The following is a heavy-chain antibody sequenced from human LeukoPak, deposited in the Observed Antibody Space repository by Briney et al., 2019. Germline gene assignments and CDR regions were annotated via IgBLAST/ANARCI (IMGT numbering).Heavy chain of an antibody. Sequence: SETLSLTCTVSGDSISSSSYYWGWIRQPPGKGPEWIGSVYYIGSTFYSPSLKSRVTISVDTSKNQFSLKLSSVTAADTAVYYCARDVMDDFWSGYQNPNWFDPWGQGTLVTVSS. V-gene: IGHV4-39*07. D-gene: IGHD3-3*01. CDR3: ARDVMDDFWSGYQNPNWFDP. CDR2: VYYIGST. CDR1: GDSISSSSYY. J-gene: IGHJ5*02.